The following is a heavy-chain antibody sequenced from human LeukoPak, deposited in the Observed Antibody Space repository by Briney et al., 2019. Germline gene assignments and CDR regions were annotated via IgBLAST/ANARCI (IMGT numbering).Heavy chain of an antibody. J-gene: IGHJ6*02. CDR1: GFTFSSYG. CDR2: ISYDGSNK. CDR3: ARAGDYYYYYGMDV. V-gene: IGHV3-30*03. Sequence: GGSLRLSCAACGFTFSSYGMHWVRQAPGKGLEWVAVISYDGSNKYYADSVKGRFTISRDNSKNTLYLQMNSLRADDTAVYYCARAGDYYYYYGMDVWGQGTTVTVSS.